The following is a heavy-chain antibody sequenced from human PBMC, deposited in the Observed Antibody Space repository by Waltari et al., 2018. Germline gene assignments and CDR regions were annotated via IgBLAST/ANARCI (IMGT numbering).Heavy chain of an antibody. CDR2: IDHSGST. J-gene: IGHJ4*02. D-gene: IGHD1-26*01. CDR1: GYSIRRGYY. V-gene: IGHV4-38-2*01. CDR3: ERLSVIVGATFVDY. Sequence: QVQLQESGPGLVEPSATLSLTCSFSGYSIRRGYYCGWIRRPPGKGLEWIGGIDHSGSTYYNTSLKSRVTISVDTSKNQFTLKPSSVTAADTAVYYCERLSVIVGATFVDYWGQGTLVTVSS.